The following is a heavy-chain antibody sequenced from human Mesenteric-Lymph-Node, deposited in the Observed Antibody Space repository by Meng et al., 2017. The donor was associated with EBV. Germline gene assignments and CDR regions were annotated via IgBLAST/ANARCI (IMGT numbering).Heavy chain of an antibody. CDR1: GGSISSSSHY. CDR3: ARHIPHLDYFDY. V-gene: IGHV4-39*01. D-gene: IGHD2-21*01. CDR2: MFYSGNT. J-gene: IGHJ4*02. Sequence: QVQPKESGPGLVKPPETRSLTCTVSGGSISSSSHYWGWIRQPPGKGLEWIGSMFYSGNTYYNSSLKCRVSISVDTSRDQFALKLSSVTAADTAVYYCARHIPHLDYFDYWGQGTLVTVSS.